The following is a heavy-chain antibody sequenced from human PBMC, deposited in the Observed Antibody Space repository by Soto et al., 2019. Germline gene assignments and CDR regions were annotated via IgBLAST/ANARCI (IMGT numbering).Heavy chain of an antibody. CDR1: GYTFTSYG. CDR2: ISAYNGNT. V-gene: IGHV1-18*01. D-gene: IGHD6-13*01. CDR3: ARDIGVAAARYYYYGMDV. J-gene: IGHJ6*02. Sequence: ASVKVSCKASGYTFTSYGISWVRQAPGQGLEWMGWISAYNGNTNYAQKLQGRVTMTTDTSTSTAYMELRSLRSDDTAVYYCARDIGVAAARYYYYGMDVWGQGTTVTVS.